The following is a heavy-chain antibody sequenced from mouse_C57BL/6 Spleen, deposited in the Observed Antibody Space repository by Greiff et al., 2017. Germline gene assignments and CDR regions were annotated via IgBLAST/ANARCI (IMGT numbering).Heavy chain of an antibody. V-gene: IGHV1-81*01. J-gene: IGHJ3*01. CDR3: ARKQDGNSSWFAY. Sequence: VQLQQSGAELARPGASVKLSCKASGYTFTSYGISWVKQRTGQGLEWIGEIYPRSGNTYYNEKFKGKATLTADKSSSTAYMELRSLTSEDSAVYFCARKQDGNSSWFAYRRPGDLVPVFA. D-gene: IGHD2-1*01. CDR2: IYPRSGNT. CDR1: GYTFTSYG.